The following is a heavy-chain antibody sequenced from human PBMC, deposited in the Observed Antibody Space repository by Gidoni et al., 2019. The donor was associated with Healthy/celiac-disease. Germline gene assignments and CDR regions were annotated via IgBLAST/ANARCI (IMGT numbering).Heavy chain of an antibody. CDR1: GFTFSSYG. J-gene: IGHJ3*02. Sequence: VQLVESGGGVVQPVRSLSLSCAASGFTFSSYGVHWVRQAPGKGLEWVAVIWYDGSNKYYADSVKGRFTISRDNSKNTLYLKMNSLGAEDTAVYYCARGVVVTADAFDIWGQGTMVTVSS. D-gene: IGHD2-21*02. V-gene: IGHV3-33*01. CDR2: IWYDGSNK. CDR3: ARGVVVTADAFDI.